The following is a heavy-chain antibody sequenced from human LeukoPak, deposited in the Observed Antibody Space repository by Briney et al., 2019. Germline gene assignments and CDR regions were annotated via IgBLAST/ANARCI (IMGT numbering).Heavy chain of an antibody. Sequence: SETLSLTCTVSGGSINSYDWSWIRQAPGKGLEWIGYIYYSGSTTYNPSLKSRVTISVDTSKNQFSLKLSSVTAADTAVYYCARDGPYSSSGHFDYWGQGTLVTVSS. J-gene: IGHJ4*02. D-gene: IGHD6-6*01. CDR3: ARDGPYSSSGHFDY. CDR1: GGSINSYD. CDR2: IYYSGST. V-gene: IGHV4-59*12.